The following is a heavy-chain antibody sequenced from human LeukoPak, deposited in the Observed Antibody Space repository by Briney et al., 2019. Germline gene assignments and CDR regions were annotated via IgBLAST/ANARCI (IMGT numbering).Heavy chain of an antibody. J-gene: IGHJ4*02. V-gene: IGHV3-23*01. D-gene: IGHD3-3*01. Sequence: PGGSLRLSCAASGFTFSSHAMGWVRQAPGKGLEWVSAIGGSGGSTYYADSVKGRFTIPRDNSKNTLYLQMNSLRAEDTALYYCARDPGVVAFHYFDYWGQGTLVTVSS. CDR3: ARDPGVVAFHYFDY. CDR2: IGGSGGST. CDR1: GFTFSSHA.